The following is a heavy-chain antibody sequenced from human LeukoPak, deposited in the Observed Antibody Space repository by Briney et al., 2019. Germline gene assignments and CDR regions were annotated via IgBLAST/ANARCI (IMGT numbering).Heavy chain of an antibody. CDR3: ARQDMATTDDAFDI. Sequence: GEPLTISSKGSVSTFTSYLIGWVRQMPGKGLGWMGIIYPGDSDTGYSPSFQGQVTISADKSISTAYLQWSSLKASDTAMYYCARQDMATTDDAFDIWGQGTMVTVSS. CDR2: IYPGDSDT. CDR1: VSTFTSYL. V-gene: IGHV5-51*01. D-gene: IGHD4-17*01. J-gene: IGHJ3*02.